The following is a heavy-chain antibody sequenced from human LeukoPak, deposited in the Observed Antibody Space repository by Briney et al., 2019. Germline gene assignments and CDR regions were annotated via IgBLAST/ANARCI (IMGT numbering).Heavy chain of an antibody. J-gene: IGHJ6*03. CDR2: INSDGSVT. CDR1: GFTFSGHW. Sequence: GGSLRLSCAASGFTFSGHWMHWVRQAPGKGPVWVSRINSDGSVTSYADSVKGRFTISRDNAKNTLFLQMNSRRAEDTAVYFCASEYYYYYLGVWGKGTRVTVSS. CDR3: ASEYYYYYLGV. V-gene: IGHV3-74*01.